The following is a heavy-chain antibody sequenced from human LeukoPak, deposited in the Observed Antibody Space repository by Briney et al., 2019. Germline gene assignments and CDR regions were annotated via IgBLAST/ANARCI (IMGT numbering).Heavy chain of an antibody. V-gene: IGHV3-15*01. CDR1: GFTFSSAW. D-gene: IGHD2-15*01. CDR3: TTEGYCSGGSCAGFDY. Sequence: GGSLRLSCAASGFTFSSAWMSWVRQAPGKGLEWVGRIKSKTDGGTTDYAAPVKGRFTISRDDSKNTVYLQMNSLKTEDTAVYHCTTEGYCSGGSCAGFDYWGQGTQVTVSS. CDR2: IKSKTDGGTT. J-gene: IGHJ4*02.